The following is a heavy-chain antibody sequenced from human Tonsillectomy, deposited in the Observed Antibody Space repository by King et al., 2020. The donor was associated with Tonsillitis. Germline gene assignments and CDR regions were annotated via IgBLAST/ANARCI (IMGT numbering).Heavy chain of an antibody. Sequence: QLVQSGAEVKKPGASVKVSCKASGDTFINYGISWVRQAPGQGLEWMGWITVYNGNTNYAQNLQDRVTMTTDTSTSTAHMELRGLRYDDTAVYYCVRYNYGSMPRADYFDYWGRGTLITVSS. J-gene: IGHJ4*02. CDR3: VRYNYGSMPRADYFDY. CDR1: GDTFINYG. V-gene: IGHV1-18*01. CDR2: ITVYNGNT. D-gene: IGHD3-10*01.